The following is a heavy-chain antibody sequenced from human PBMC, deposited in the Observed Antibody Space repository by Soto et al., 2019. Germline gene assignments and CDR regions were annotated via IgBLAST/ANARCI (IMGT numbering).Heavy chain of an antibody. D-gene: IGHD4-17*01. CDR3: ARARYGDFAGYFDY. CDR2: ISAYNGNT. V-gene: IGHV1-18*01. Sequence: ASVKVSCKASGYTFTSYGISWVRQAPGQGLEWMGWISAYNGNTNYAQKLQGRVTMTTDTSTSTAYMELRSLRSDDTAVYYCARARYGDFAGYFDYWGQGTLVNVSS. CDR1: GYTFTSYG. J-gene: IGHJ4*02.